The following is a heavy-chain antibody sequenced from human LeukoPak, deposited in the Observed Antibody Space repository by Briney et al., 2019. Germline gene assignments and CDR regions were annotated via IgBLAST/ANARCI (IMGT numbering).Heavy chain of an antibody. J-gene: IGHJ3*02. CDR3: ARLTSLWFGETDAFDI. D-gene: IGHD3-10*01. CDR2: ISSSGSTI. V-gene: IGHV3-48*03. CDR1: GFTFSSYE. Sequence: GGSLTLSCAASGFTFSSYEMNWVRQAPGKGLEWVSYISSSGSTIYYADSVKGRFTISRDNAKNSLYLQMNSLRAEDTAVYYCARLTSLWFGETDAFDIWGQGTMVTVSS.